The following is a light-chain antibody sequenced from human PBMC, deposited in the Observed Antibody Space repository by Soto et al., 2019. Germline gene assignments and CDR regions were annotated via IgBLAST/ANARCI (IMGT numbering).Light chain of an antibody. CDR2: DAS. CDR1: QSVSSY. V-gene: IGKV3-11*01. J-gene: IGKJ2*01. CDR3: QQFYNTPPYT. Sequence: EIVLTQSPATLSLSPGERATLSCRASQSVSSYLAWYQQKPGQAPRLLIYDASNRATGIPARFSGSGSGTVFTLTIISLEPEDFAVYYCQQFYNTPPYTFGQGTRLEIK.